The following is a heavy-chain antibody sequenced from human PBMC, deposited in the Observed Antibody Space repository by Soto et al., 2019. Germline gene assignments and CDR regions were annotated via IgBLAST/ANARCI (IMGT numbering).Heavy chain of an antibody. CDR3: ARPYSTSWDNYGMDV. CDR2: IAPSDSYT. CDR1: GYSFSNYW. Sequence: PGESLKISCKGSGYSFSNYWISWVRQMHGKGLEWIGRIAPSDSYTNYSPSFYGHVTMSVDKSISTAYLEWNSLKTSDAAMYYCARPYSTSWDNYGMDVWGQGTTVTVSS. V-gene: IGHV5-10-1*01. D-gene: IGHD6-13*01. J-gene: IGHJ6*02.